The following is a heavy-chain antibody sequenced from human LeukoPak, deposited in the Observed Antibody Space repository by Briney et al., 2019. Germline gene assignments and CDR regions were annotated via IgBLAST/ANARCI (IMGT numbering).Heavy chain of an antibody. CDR3: AKHVTRVVYSRLFDP. D-gene: IGHD4-23*01. CDR1: GFTFSSYA. Sequence: GGSLRLSCAASGFTFSSYAMSWVRQAPGKGLEWVSAISGSGGSTYYADSVKGRFTISRDNSKNTLYLQMYSLRAEDTAVYYCAKHVTRVVYSRLFDPWGQGTLVTVSS. J-gene: IGHJ5*02. CDR2: ISGSGGST. V-gene: IGHV3-23*01.